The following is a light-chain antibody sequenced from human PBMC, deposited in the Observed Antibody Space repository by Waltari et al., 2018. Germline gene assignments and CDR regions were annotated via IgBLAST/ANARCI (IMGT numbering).Light chain of an antibody. CDR2: GAS. CDR1: QSVSSN. V-gene: IGKV3-15*01. Sequence: EIVMTQSPATLSVSSGERFTLSCRAVQSVSSNLAWYQQKPGQAPRLLIYGASTRASGIPARFSGSGSGTEFTLTISSLQPDDFATYYCQQYNSYSMYTFGQGTKLEIK. J-gene: IGKJ2*01. CDR3: QQYNSYSMYT.